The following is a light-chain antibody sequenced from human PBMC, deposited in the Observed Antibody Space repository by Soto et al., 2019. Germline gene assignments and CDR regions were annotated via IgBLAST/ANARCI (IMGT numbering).Light chain of an antibody. CDR3: QQGYSTPRLT. Sequence: DIQMTQSPSSLSASVGDRVTITCRASQSISSYLNWYQQKPGEAPKLLIYAASSLQSGVPSRFSGSGSGTDFTLTISSLQPEDFATYYCQQGYSTPRLTFGGGTKVEIK. CDR2: AAS. CDR1: QSISSY. J-gene: IGKJ4*01. V-gene: IGKV1-39*01.